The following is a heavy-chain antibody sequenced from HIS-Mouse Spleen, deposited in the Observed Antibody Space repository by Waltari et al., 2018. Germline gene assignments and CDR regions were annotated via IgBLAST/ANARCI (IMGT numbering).Heavy chain of an antibody. CDR3: ARDFVSDTAMVTGWFDP. Sequence: QLQLQELGPGLVKPSETLSLTCTVSGGSISSSSYYLGWIRQPPGKGLEWIGSIYYSGRTYYNPSLKSRVTISVDTSKNQFSLKLSSVTAADTAVYYCARDFVSDTAMVTGWFDPWGQGTLVTVSS. CDR1: GGSISSSSYY. CDR2: IYYSGRT. J-gene: IGHJ5*02. D-gene: IGHD5-18*01. V-gene: IGHV4-39*07.